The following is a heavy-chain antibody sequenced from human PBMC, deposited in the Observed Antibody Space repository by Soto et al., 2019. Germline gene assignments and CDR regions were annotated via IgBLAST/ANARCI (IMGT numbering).Heavy chain of an antibody. J-gene: IGHJ4*02. Sequence: QVQLVESGGGVVQPGRSLRLSCAASGFTFSSYGMHWVRQAPGKGLEWVAVISYDGSNKYYADSVKGRFTISRDNPKDTLYLPMNSLRAEDTAVYYCAKIMTRYNSNQGVDYWGQGTLVTVSS. CDR1: GFTFSSYG. CDR2: ISYDGSNK. D-gene: IGHD1-20*01. V-gene: IGHV3-30*18. CDR3: AKIMTRYNSNQGVDY.